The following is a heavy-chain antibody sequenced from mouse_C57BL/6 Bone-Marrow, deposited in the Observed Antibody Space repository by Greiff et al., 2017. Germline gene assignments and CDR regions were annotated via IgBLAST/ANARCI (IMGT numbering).Heavy chain of an antibody. CDR3: ARSDGYYAGDYAMDY. J-gene: IGHJ4*01. V-gene: IGHV1-50*01. CDR2: IDPSDSYT. D-gene: IGHD2-3*01. Sequence: QVQLQQSGAELVKPGASVKLSCKASGYTFTSYWMQWVNQRPGQGLEWIGEIDPSDSYTNYNQKFKGKATLTVDTPSSTAYMQLSSLTSEDSAVYDCARSDGYYAGDYAMDYWGQGTAVTVSS. CDR1: GYTFTSYW.